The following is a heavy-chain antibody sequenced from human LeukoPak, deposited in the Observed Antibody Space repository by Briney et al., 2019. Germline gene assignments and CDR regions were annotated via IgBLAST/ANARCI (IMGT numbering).Heavy chain of an antibody. V-gene: IGHV4-30-2*01. CDR2: IYHSGST. J-gene: IGHJ6*03. CDR3: ARDLSHMGYYYMDV. D-gene: IGHD2-21*01. CDR1: GGSISSGGYY. Sequence: PSETLSLTCTVSGGSISSGGYYWSWIRRPPGKGLEWIGYIYHSGSTYYNPSLKSRVTISVDWSKNQFSLKLSSVTAADTAVYYCARDLSHMGYYYMDVWGKGTTVTVSS.